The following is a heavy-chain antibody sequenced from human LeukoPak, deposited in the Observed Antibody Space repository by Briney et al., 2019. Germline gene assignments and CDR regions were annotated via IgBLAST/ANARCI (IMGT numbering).Heavy chain of an antibody. CDR3: ARGGYCSSTSCYPALDY. CDR2: ISAYNGNT. D-gene: IGHD2-2*01. CDR1: GYTFTSSG. J-gene: IGHJ4*02. Sequence: ASVKVSCKASGYTFTSSGISWVRQAPGQGLEWMGWISAYNGNTNYAQKLQGRVTMTTDTSTSTAYMELRSLRSDDTAVYYCARGGYCSSTSCYPALDYWSQGTLVTVSS. V-gene: IGHV1-18*01.